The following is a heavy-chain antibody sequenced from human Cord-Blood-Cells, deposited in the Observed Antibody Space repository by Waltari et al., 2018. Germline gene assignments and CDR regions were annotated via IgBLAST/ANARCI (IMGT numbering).Heavy chain of an antibody. CDR3: ARRGLGYYDFWSGYYAFDI. CDR2: IYYSGST. D-gene: IGHD3-3*01. Sequence: QLQLQESGPGLVKPSETLSLTCTVSGGSISRRSYYWGWIRQPPGKGLEWIGSIYYSGSTYYNPSLKSRVTISVDTSKNQFSLKLSSVTAADTAVYYCARRGLGYYDFWSGYYAFDIWGQGTMVTVSS. V-gene: IGHV4-39*01. J-gene: IGHJ3*02. CDR1: GGSISRRSYY.